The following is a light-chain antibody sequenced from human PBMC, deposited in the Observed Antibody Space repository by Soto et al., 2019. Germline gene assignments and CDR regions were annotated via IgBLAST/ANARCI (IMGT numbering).Light chain of an antibody. CDR1: QSVSSY. Sequence: EIVLTQSPATLSLSPGERATLSCRASQSVSSYVAWYQPKPGQAPRLLIYDTSNRATGVPARFSGSGSGTDFTLLISSLEPQDFAVYYCQQRTDWPPYTFGQGTKLEI. J-gene: IGKJ2*01. CDR2: DTS. V-gene: IGKV3-11*01. CDR3: QQRTDWPPYT.